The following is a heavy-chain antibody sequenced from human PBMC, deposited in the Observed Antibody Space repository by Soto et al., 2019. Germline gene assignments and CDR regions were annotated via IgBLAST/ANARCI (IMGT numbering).Heavy chain of an antibody. CDR3: AKDHVGATTRDYYYGMDV. CDR2: ISYDGSNK. J-gene: IGHJ6*02. CDR1: GFTFSSYG. V-gene: IGHV3-30*18. D-gene: IGHD1-26*01. Sequence: GGSLRLSCAASGFTFSSYGMHWVRQAPGKGLEWVAVISYDGSNKYYADSVKGRFTISRDNSKNTLYLQMNSLRAEDTAVYYCAKDHVGATTRDYYYGMDVWGQGTTVTVSS.